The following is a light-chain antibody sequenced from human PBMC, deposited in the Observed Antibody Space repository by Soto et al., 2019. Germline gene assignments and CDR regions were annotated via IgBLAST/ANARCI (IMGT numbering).Light chain of an antibody. J-gene: IGKJ3*01. CDR3: QQYNSGGFT. CDR1: QSIGTW. V-gene: IGKV1-5*03. Sequence: DIQMTQSPSTLSASVGDTVTITCRASQSIGTWLAWYQQKPGKAPKLLIYKASGLQSGVPSRFSGSGSETEFTLTISSLQPDDLATYYCQQYNSGGFTFGPGTKVDIK. CDR2: KAS.